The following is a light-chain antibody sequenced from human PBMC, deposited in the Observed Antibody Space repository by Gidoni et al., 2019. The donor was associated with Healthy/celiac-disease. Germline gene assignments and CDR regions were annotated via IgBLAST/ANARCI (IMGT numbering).Light chain of an antibody. J-gene: IGLJ2*01. CDR1: SSDVGGYNY. CDR2: DVS. CDR3: SSYTSSSTLGV. Sequence: QSALTQPASVSGSPGPSIPICCTGTSSDVGGYNYVSWYQQHPGKAPKLMIYDVSNRPSGVSNRFSGSKSGNTASLTISGLQAEDEADYYCSSYTSSSTLGVFGGGTKLTVL. V-gene: IGLV2-14*03.